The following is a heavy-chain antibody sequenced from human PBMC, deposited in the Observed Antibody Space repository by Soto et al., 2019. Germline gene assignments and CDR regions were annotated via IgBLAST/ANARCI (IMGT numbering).Heavy chain of an antibody. Sequence: GGSLRLPCAASGFTVNGKKYVTWVRQAPGKGLEWVSALYIADGTFYADSVKGRFTVSIDSSKNTVYLQMNNLSPEDTAVYYCATWLLREHAFDIWGLGTMVTVS. D-gene: IGHD2-15*01. CDR1: GFTVNGKKY. V-gene: IGHV3-53*01. J-gene: IGHJ3*02. CDR2: LYIADGT. CDR3: ATWLLREHAFDI.